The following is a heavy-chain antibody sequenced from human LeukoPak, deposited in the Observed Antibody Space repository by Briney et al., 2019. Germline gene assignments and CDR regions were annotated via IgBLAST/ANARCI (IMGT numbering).Heavy chain of an antibody. CDR1: GFTFSSYA. CDR2: ISYDGSNK. J-gene: IGHJ4*02. CDR3: ARVYQQLVRFDY. D-gene: IGHD6-6*01. V-gene: IGHV3-30*04. Sequence: PGGSLRLSCAASGFTFSSYAMHWVRQAPGKGLEWVAVISYDGSNKYYADSVKGRFTISRDNSKNTLYLQMNSLRAEDTAVYYCARVYQQLVRFDYWGQGTLVTVSS.